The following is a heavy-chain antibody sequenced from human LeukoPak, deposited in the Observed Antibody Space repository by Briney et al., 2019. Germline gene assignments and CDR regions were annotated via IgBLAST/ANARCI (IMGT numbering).Heavy chain of an antibody. CDR2: IYYSGST. Sequence: SETLSLTCTVSGGSISSYYWSWIRQPPGKGLEWIGYIYYSGSTNYNPSLKSRVTKSVDTSKSQFSLKLSSVTAADTAVYYCARSPVRIAAPGRGFDYWGQGTLVTVSS. D-gene: IGHD6-13*01. CDR1: GGSISSYY. J-gene: IGHJ4*02. CDR3: ARSPVRIAAPGRGFDY. V-gene: IGHV4-59*01.